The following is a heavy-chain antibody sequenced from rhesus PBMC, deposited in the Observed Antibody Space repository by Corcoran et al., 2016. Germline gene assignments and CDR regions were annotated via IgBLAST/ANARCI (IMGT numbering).Heavy chain of an antibody. V-gene: IGHV4-173*01. J-gene: IGHJ4*01. D-gene: IGHD1-44*02. CDR1: GGSISSNY. CDR3: ARGVGAYYY. Sequence: QVQLQESGPGLVKPSETLSLTCGVSGGSISSNYWSWIRQPPRKGLEWIGRIAGRCGNTDYNPSLKSGVTISRDTSKNQFSLRLSSVTAADTAVYYCARGVGAYYYWGQGVLVTVSS. CDR2: IAGRCGNT.